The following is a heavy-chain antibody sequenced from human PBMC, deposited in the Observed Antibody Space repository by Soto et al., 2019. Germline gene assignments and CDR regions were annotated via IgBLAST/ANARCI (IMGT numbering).Heavy chain of an antibody. Sequence: SVKVSCKASGVTFSSYAISWVRQAPGQGLEWMGGIIPIFGTANYAQKFQGRVTITADKSTSTAYMELSSLRSEDTAVYYCARGPYYYDSSGYYLEYFQHWGQGTLVTVSS. CDR3: ARGPYYYDSSGYYLEYFQH. CDR2: IIPIFGTA. CDR1: GVTFSSYA. J-gene: IGHJ1*01. V-gene: IGHV1-69*06. D-gene: IGHD3-22*01.